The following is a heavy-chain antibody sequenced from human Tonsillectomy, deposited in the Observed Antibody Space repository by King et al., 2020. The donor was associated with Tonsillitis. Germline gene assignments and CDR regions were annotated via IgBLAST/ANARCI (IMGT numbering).Heavy chain of an antibody. J-gene: IGHJ4*02. CDR3: ARQITYYYDN. CDR1: GGTFRSYV. Sequence: QVQLVQSGAEVKEPGSSLKVSCKASGGTFRSYVLTWVRQAPGQGLEWMGGIIPVLGTSNYAQKFQGRVTITADESSTTAYMELSTLRSEDTAVYFCARQITYYYDNWGQGTLVTVSS. CDR2: IIPVLGTS. V-gene: IGHV1-69*01. D-gene: IGHD1-14*01.